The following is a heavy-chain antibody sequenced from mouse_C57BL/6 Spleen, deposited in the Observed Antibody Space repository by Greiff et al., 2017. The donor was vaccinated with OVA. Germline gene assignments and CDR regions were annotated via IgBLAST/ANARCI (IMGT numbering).Heavy chain of an antibody. CDR3: ASHYYGSSYAMDY. J-gene: IGHJ4*01. V-gene: IGHV1-72*01. CDR1: GYTFTSYW. D-gene: IGHD1-1*01. CDR2: IDPNRGGT. Sequence: VQLQQPGAELVKPGASVKLSCKASGYTFTSYWMHWVKQRPGRGLAWIGRIDPNRGGTKYTATFYIKATLTVDKPSSTAYMQLSSLTSEDSAVYYCASHYYGSSYAMDYWGQGTSVTVSS.